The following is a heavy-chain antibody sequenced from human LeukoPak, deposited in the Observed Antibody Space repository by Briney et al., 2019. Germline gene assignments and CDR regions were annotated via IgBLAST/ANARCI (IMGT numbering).Heavy chain of an antibody. D-gene: IGHD1-26*01. J-gene: IGHJ3*02. CDR2: ISYDGSNK. Sequence: GGSLRLSCAASGFTFSSYAMHWVRQAPGKGLEWVAVISYDGSNKYYADSVKGRFTISRDNSKNTLYLQMSSLRSEDTAVYYCARPSGSYDPYAAFDIWGQGTMVTVSS. CDR1: GFTFSSYA. V-gene: IGHV3-30-3*01. CDR3: ARPSGSYDPYAAFDI.